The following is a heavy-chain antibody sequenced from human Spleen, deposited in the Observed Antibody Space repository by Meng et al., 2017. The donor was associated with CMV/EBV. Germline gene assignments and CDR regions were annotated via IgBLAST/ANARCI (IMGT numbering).Heavy chain of an antibody. CDR3: ARGFQYNYGPGSYLWCDP. D-gene: IGHD3-10*01. V-gene: IGHV4-59*01. CDR2: IHYSGNT. J-gene: IGHJ5*02. Sequence: SETLSLTCTVSGGSISTYFWIWIRQPPGRGLEWIGYIHYSGNTNYNPSLKSRVTISVERSKNHFSLKLSSVTAADTAVYYCARGFQYNYGPGSYLWCDPWGQGTLVTVSS. CDR1: GGSISTYF.